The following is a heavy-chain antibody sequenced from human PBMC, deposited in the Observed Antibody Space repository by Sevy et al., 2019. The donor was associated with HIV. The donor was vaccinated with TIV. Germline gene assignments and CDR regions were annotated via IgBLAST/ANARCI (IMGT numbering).Heavy chain of an antibody. J-gene: IGHJ6*02. D-gene: IGHD3-16*01. V-gene: IGHV3-30*03. CDR1: GFTFSSYA. CDR3: ARDGSSGGLFLKDYYYFGMDV. Sequence: GRSMRLSCAASGFTFSSYAMHWVRQAPGKGLEWVAVISYDGNNKYADSVKGRFTISRDNSKNTLYLQMNSLRAEETAVYYCARDGSSGGLFLKDYYYFGMDVWGQGTTVTVSS. CDR2: ISYDGNNK.